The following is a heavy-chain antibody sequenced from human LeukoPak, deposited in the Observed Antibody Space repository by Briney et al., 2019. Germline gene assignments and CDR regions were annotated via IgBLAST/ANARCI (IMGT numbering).Heavy chain of an antibody. CDR2: IKSKTDGETT. J-gene: IGHJ4*02. V-gene: IGHV3-15*01. CDR3: ATLPPFQYCSNGVCPREYKDY. CDR1: GFTFSNAW. Sequence: PGGSLRLSCAVSGFTFSNAWMSWVRQAPGKGLEWVGRIKSKTDGETTDYAVPVKGRFTISRDDSKNTLYLQMDSLRTEDTAVYYCATLPPFQYCSNGVCPREYKDYWGQGTLVIVSS. D-gene: IGHD2-8*01.